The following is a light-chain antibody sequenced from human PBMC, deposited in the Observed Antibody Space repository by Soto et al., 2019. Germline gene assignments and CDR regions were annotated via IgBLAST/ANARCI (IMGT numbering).Light chain of an antibody. J-gene: IGKJ5*01. CDR2: DAS. CDR3: QQRTSWPIT. Sequence: IVMTQSPASLSLSPGERATLSCRASQSLRSYLAWYQQTPGQAPRLLIYDASNRAAGIPARFSGSGSGTDFTLTISSLEPEDFAVYYCQQRTSWPITFGQGRRLEI. CDR1: QSLRSY. V-gene: IGKV3-11*01.